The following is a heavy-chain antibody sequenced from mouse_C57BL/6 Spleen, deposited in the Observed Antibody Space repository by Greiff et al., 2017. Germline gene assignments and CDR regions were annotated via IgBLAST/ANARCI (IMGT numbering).Heavy chain of an antibody. CDR2: ISSGSSTI. Sequence: EVKVVESGGGLVKPGGSLKLSCAASGFTFSDYGMHWVRQAPEKGLEWVAYISSGSSTIYYADTVKGRFPISRDNAKNTLFLQMTSLRSEDTAMYYCARSQGYSRVYFDYWGQGTTLTVSS. J-gene: IGHJ2*01. V-gene: IGHV5-17*01. CDR1: GFTFSDYG. D-gene: IGHD2-3*01. CDR3: ARSQGYSRVYFDY.